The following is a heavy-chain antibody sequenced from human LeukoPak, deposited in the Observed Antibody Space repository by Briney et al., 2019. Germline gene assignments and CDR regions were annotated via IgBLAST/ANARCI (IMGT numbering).Heavy chain of an antibody. CDR3: ATTRYIVVVTAIPNWFDP. Sequence: GGSLRLSCAASGFTFSSYAMSWVRQAPGKGLEWVSAISGSGGSTYYADSVKGRFTISRDNSKNTLYLQMNSVRAEDTAVYYCATTRYIVVVTAIPNWFDPWGQGTLVTVSS. J-gene: IGHJ5*02. V-gene: IGHV3-23*01. CDR2: ISGSGGST. CDR1: GFTFSSYA. D-gene: IGHD2-21*02.